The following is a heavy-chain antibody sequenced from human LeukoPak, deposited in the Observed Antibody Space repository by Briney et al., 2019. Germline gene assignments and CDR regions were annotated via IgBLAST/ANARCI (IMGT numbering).Heavy chain of an antibody. V-gene: IGHV4-59*08. CDR2: IYYSGST. CDR3: ARHDSSGYKY. D-gene: IGHD3-22*01. CDR1: GGSISRYY. J-gene: IGHJ4*02. Sequence: KPSETASLTCTVSGGSISRYYWSWIRQPPGKGLEWIGYIYYSGSTNYNPSLKSRVTISVDTSKNQFSLKVTSVTAADTAIYYCARHDSSGYKYWGQGTLVTVSS.